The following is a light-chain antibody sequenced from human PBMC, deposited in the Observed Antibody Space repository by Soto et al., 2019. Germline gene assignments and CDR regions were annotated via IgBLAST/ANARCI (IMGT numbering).Light chain of an antibody. Sequence: EIVLTQSPATLSLSPGERATLSCRASQSVSSYLAWYQQKPGQAPRLLIYDASNRATGIPARFSGSGSGTDFTLTISSLEPEDFAVYYCQHYNNWPHTFGQGTKLEI. V-gene: IGKV3-11*01. CDR3: QHYNNWPHT. J-gene: IGKJ2*01. CDR1: QSVSSY. CDR2: DAS.